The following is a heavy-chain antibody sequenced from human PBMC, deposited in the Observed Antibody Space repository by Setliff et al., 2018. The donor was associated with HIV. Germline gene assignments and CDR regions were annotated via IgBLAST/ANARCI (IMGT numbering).Heavy chain of an antibody. V-gene: IGHV5-51*01. Sequence: SLNISCKGSAYTLTSYWIGWVRQMPGKGLEWMGIIYPGDSDTRYSPSFQGQVTISADKSISTAYLQWSSLKASDAAMYYCARPYDYVWGSHRYWDAFDIRGQGTMVTVSS. J-gene: IGHJ3*02. D-gene: IGHD3-16*02. CDR3: ARPYDYVWGSHRYWDAFDI. CDR2: IYPGDSDT. CDR1: AYTLTSYW.